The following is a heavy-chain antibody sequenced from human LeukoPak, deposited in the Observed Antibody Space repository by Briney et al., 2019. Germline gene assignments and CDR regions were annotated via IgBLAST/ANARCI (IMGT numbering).Heavy chain of an antibody. D-gene: IGHD1-26*01. V-gene: IGHV3-23*01. CDR1: GFIFSSYA. J-gene: IGHJ4*02. CDR2: LSGSGIST. CDR3: AKGPHFQDTTY. Sequence: QSGGSLRLSCAASGFIFSSYAMSWVRQAPGKGLEWVSSLSGSGISTYYADSVKGRFTISRDNSKNTLFLQMTSLRAEDTAVYYCAKGPHFQDTTYWGQGTLVTVSS.